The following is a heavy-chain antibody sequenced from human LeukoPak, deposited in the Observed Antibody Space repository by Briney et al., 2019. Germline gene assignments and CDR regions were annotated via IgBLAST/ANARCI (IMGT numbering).Heavy chain of an antibody. J-gene: IGHJ4*02. CDR2: IYSGGST. CDR1: GFTVSSNY. D-gene: IGHD6-19*01. CDR3: ARDLIAVAGYIDY. V-gene: IGHV3-66*01. Sequence: PGGSLRLSCAASGFTVSSNYMSWVRQAQGKGLEWVSLIYSGGSTYYADSVKGRFTISRDNSKNTLYLQMNSLRAEDTAVYYCARDLIAVAGYIDYWGQGTLVTVSS.